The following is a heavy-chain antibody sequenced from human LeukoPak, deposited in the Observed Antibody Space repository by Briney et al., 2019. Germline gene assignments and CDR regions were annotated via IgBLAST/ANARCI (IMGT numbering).Heavy chain of an antibody. D-gene: IGHD3-22*01. CDR2: ISSSSSYV. J-gene: IGHJ4*02. CDR1: GFTFSSYS. Sequence: PGGSLRLSCAASGFTFSSYSMNWVRQAPGKGLEWVSSISSSSSYVYYADSVKGRFTISRDNAKNSLYLQMNSLRAEDTAVYYCARDYYDSSGYYDYWGQGTLVTVSS. CDR3: ARDYYDSSGYYDY. V-gene: IGHV3-21*01.